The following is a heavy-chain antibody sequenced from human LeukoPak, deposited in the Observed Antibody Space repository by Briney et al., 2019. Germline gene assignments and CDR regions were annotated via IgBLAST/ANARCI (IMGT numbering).Heavy chain of an antibody. D-gene: IGHD2-2*01. CDR1: GYTFTSYD. CDR3: ARRRNYCSSTSCPYYYYGMDV. J-gene: IGHJ6*02. V-gene: IGHV1-8*01. CDR2: MNPNSGNT. Sequence: ASVKVSCKASGYTFTSYDINWVRQATGQGLEWMGWMNPNSGNTGYAQKFQGRVTMTRNTSISTAYMELSSLRSDDTAVYYCARRRNYCSSTSCPYYYYGMDVWGQGTTVTVSS.